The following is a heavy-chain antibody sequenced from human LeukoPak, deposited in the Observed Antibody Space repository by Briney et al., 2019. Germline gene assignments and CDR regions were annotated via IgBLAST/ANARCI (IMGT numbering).Heavy chain of an antibody. CDR1: GFTFSSYG. CDR2: IWYDGSNK. Sequence: GRSLRLSCAASGFTFSSYGMHWVRQAPGKGLEWVAVIWYDGSNKYYADSVKGRFTISRDNSKNTLYLQMNSLRAEDTAVYYCASGGLRHKALDYWGQGTLVTVSS. D-gene: IGHD3-16*01. V-gene: IGHV3-33*01. CDR3: ASGGLRHKALDY. J-gene: IGHJ4*02.